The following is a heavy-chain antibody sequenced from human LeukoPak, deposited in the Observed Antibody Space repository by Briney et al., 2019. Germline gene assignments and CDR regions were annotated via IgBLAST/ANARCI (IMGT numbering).Heavy chain of an antibody. CDR2: INTDGSST. J-gene: IGHJ3*02. Sequence: GGSLRLSCAASGFTFSSYGMHWVRRGPGKGLVWVSRINTDGSSTSNADSVKGRFTISRDNAKNTLYLQMNSLRAEDTAVYYCARDYLCAFDIWGQGTMVTVSS. CDR3: ARDYLCAFDI. CDR1: GFTFSSYG. D-gene: IGHD5-12*01. V-gene: IGHV3-74*01.